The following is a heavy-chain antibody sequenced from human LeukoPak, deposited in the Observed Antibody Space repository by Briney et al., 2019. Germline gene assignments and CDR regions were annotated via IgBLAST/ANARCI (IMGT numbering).Heavy chain of an antibody. CDR1: GYTFTSYY. J-gene: IGHJ3*02. Sequence: ASVKVSCKASGYTFTSYYMHWVRQAPGQGLEWMGIINPSGGSTSYAQKFQGRVTMTRDTSISTAYMELSRLRSDDTAVYYCARAVGADDAFDIWGQGTMVAVSS. V-gene: IGHV1-46*01. CDR2: INPSGGST. CDR3: ARAVGADDAFDI. D-gene: IGHD1-26*01.